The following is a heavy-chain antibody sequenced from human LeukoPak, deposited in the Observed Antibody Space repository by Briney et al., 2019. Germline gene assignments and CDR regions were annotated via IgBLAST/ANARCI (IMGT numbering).Heavy chain of an antibody. Sequence: ASVKVSCKASGYTFTSYYMHWARQAPGQGLEWMGIINPSGGSTSYAQKFQGRVTMTRDTSTSTVYMELSSLRSEDTAVYYCARASSWMGIPTPVDYWGQGTLVTVSS. V-gene: IGHV1-46*01. D-gene: IGHD7-27*01. CDR2: INPSGGST. CDR3: ARASSWMGIPTPVDY. J-gene: IGHJ4*02. CDR1: GYTFTSYY.